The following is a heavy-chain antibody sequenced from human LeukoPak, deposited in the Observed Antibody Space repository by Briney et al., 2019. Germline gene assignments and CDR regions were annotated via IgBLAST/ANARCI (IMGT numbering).Heavy chain of an antibody. CDR1: GYTFTSYG. CDR3: ARGGCSGGSCPNWFDP. J-gene: IGHJ5*02. D-gene: IGHD2-15*01. CDR2: ISAYNGNT. Sequence: ASVKVSCKASGYTFTSYGISWVRQAPGQGLEWMGWISAYNGNTNYAQKLQGRVTMTTDTSTSTAYMELRSLRSDDTAVYYCARGGCSGGSCPNWFDPWGRGTLVTVSS. V-gene: IGHV1-18*01.